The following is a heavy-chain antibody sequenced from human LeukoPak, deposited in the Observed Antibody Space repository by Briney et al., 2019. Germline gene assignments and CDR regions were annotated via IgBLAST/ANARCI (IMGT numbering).Heavy chain of an antibody. D-gene: IGHD1-26*01. CDR1: EYSFATYW. V-gene: IGHV5-51*01. J-gene: IGHJ4*02. Sequence: GESLKISCQGSEYSFATYWIAWLRQMPGKGLEWMGIIYPSDSDTRYTPSFQGQVTISADKSIKTAYLQWSSLKASDTAMYYCARPLQGIVGATGFDYWGQGTLVTVSS. CDR3: ARPLQGIVGATGFDY. CDR2: IYPSDSDT.